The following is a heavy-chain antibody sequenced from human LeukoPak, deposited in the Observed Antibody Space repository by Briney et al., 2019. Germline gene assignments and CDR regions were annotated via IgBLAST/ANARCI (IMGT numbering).Heavy chain of an antibody. CDR3: ARVLSSGLSY. D-gene: IGHD6-19*01. Sequence: GASVKVSCKASGGTFSSYAISWVRQAPGQGLEWMGEIIPIFGTANYAQKFQGRVTITADESTSTAYMELSSLRSEDTAVYYCARVLSSGLSYWGQGTLVTVSS. CDR1: GGTFSSYA. CDR2: IIPIFGTA. J-gene: IGHJ4*02. V-gene: IGHV1-69*13.